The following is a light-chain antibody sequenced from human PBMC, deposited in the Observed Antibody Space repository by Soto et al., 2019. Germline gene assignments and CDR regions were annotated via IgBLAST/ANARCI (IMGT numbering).Light chain of an antibody. J-gene: IGLJ2*01. CDR3: SSYTSSSTLVV. CDR2: EVS. V-gene: IGLV2-14*01. Sequence: QSVLTQPASVSGSPGQSITISCTGTSSDVGGYNYVSWYQQHPGKAPKLMIYEVSNRPSGASNRFSGSKSGNTASLTISGLQAEDEADYCCSSYTSSSTLVVFGGGTKLTVL. CDR1: SSDVGGYNY.